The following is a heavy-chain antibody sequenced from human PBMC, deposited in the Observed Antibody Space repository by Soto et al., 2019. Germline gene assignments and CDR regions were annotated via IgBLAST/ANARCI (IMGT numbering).Heavy chain of an antibody. J-gene: IGHJ4*02. CDR1: GFTFDDYA. CDR3: VRSKGGYSYGTPFDS. V-gene: IGHV3-9*01. Sequence: EVQLEESGGALVQPGRSLRLSCAASGFTFDDYAMYWVRQVLGKGLEWVSSISWNSGNIGYADSVKGRFTTSRDNAENYLYLQMNSLRPEDTALYYCVRSKGGYSYGTPFDSWGQGTLVTVSS. CDR2: ISWNSGNI. D-gene: IGHD5-18*01.